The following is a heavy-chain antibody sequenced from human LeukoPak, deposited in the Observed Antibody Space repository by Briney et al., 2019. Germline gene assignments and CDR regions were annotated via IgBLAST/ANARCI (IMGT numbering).Heavy chain of an antibody. Sequence: PSETLSLTCTVSGGSISSYYWSWIRQPPGKGLEWIGYIYYSGSTYYNPSLKSRVTISVDTSKNQFSLKLSSVTAADTAVYYCARASGPYYYYYGMDVWGQGTTVTVSS. CDR2: IYYSGST. CDR3: ARASGPYYYYYGMDV. CDR1: GGSISSYY. V-gene: IGHV4-59*12. D-gene: IGHD5-12*01. J-gene: IGHJ6*02.